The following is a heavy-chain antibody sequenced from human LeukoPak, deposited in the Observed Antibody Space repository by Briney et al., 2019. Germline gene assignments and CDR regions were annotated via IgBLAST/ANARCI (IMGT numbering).Heavy chain of an antibody. CDR1: GFTFSNSA. CDR3: AKGIYSSGWSYFDY. J-gene: IGHJ4*01. Sequence: SGGSLRLSCAASGFTFSNSAMSWVRQAPGKGLEWVSTLSGSGITTYYADSVKGRFTISRDNSENTLYLQMNSLRAEDTAVYYCAKGIYSSGWSYFDYWGHGTLVTVSS. V-gene: IGHV3-23*01. CDR2: LSGSGITT. D-gene: IGHD6-19*01.